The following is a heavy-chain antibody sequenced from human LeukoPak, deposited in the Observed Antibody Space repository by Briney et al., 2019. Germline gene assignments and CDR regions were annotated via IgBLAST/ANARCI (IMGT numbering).Heavy chain of an antibody. V-gene: IGHV3-23*01. D-gene: IGHD2/OR15-2a*01. CDR3: AKGKYHYYYYYMDV. CDR1: GFTFSSYG. CDR2: ISGSGGST. J-gene: IGHJ6*03. Sequence: GGSLRLSCAASGFTFSSYGMHWVRQAPGKGLEWVSAISGSGGSTYYADSVKGRFTISRDNSKNTLYLQMNSLRAEDTAVYYCAKGKYHYYYYYMDVWGKGTTVTISS.